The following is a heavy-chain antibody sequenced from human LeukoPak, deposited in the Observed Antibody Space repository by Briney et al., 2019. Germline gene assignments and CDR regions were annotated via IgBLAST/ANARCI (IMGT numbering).Heavy chain of an antibody. CDR3: ARDKSYGDSEDY. D-gene: IGHD4-17*01. CDR2: IIQDGSQK. Sequence: GGSLRLSCTASGFTFSTYWMSWVRHAPGKGLEWVANIIQDGSQKYYVDSVKGRFTISRDNAKNSLYLQMNSLRAEDTAVYYCARDKSYGDSEDYWGQGTLVTVSS. J-gene: IGHJ4*02. CDR1: GFTFSTYW. V-gene: IGHV3-7*05.